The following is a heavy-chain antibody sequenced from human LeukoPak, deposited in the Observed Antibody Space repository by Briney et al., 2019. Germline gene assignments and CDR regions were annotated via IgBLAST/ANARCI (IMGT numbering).Heavy chain of an antibody. Sequence: GGSLRLSCAASGFTFGSYGMHWVRQAPGKGLEWVANIKQDGSEKYYVDSVKGRFTISRDNAKNSLYLQMNSLRAEDTAVYYCARRGSLDYWGQGTLVTVSS. CDR1: GFTFGSYG. CDR3: ARRGSLDY. CDR2: IKQDGSEK. D-gene: IGHD6-13*01. J-gene: IGHJ4*02. V-gene: IGHV3-7*01.